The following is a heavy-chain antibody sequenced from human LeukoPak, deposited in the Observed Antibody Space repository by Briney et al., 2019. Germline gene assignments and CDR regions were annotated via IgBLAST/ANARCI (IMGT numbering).Heavy chain of an antibody. J-gene: IGHJ5*02. CDR3: AKDGVRITGTFEVWFDP. CDR1: GFTFSSYA. CDR2: ISGRGGST. D-gene: IGHD1-7*01. Sequence: QPGGSLRLSCAVSGFTFSSYAMSWVRPAPGKGLEWDSAISGRGGSTYYADSVKGRFTISRDNSKNTLYLQMNSLRAEDTAVYYCAKDGVRITGTFEVWFDPWGQGTLVTVSS. V-gene: IGHV3-23*01.